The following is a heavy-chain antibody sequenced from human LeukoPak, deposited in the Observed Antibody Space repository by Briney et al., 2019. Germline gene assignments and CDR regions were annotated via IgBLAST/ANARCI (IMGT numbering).Heavy chain of an antibody. D-gene: IGHD5-18*01. CDR3: ARQYVDTAMVPGVAFDI. Sequence: GGSLRLSCAASGFTFSSYSMNWVRQAPGKGLEWVSSISSSSSYIYYADSVKGRFTISRDNAKNSLYLQMNSLRAEDTAVYYCARQYVDTAMVPGVAFDIWGQGTMVTVSS. CDR1: GFTFSSYS. V-gene: IGHV3-21*01. J-gene: IGHJ3*02. CDR2: ISSSSSYI.